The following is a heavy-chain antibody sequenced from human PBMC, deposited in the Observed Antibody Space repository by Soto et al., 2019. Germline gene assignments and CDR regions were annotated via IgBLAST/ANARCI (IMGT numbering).Heavy chain of an antibody. CDR3: AKWGRQNY. D-gene: IGHD7-27*01. J-gene: IGHJ4*02. V-gene: IGHV3-30*18. CDR2: ISYDGSNK. Sequence: QVQLVEFGGGVVQPGRSLRLSCAASGFTFSSYGMHWVRQAPGKGLEWVAVISYDGSNKYYADSVKGRFTIYRDNSKNTLYLQMNSLRAEDTALYYCAKWGRQNYWGQEPLVTVSS. CDR1: GFTFSSYG.